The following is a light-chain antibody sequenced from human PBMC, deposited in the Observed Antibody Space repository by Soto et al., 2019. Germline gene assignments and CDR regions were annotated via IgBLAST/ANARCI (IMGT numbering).Light chain of an antibody. Sequence: QSVLTQPRSVSGSPGQSVTISCTGTSSDVGGYNYVSWYQQHPGKAPKLMIYDVSKRPSGVPDRFSGFKSGNTASLTISGLQAEDEAAYSCCSHAGTYIYVFGNGTKVTV. J-gene: IGLJ1*01. V-gene: IGLV2-11*01. CDR3: CSHAGTYIYV. CDR1: SSDVGGYNY. CDR2: DVS.